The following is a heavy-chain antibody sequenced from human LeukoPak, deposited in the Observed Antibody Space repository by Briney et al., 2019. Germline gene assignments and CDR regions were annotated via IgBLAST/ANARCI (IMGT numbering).Heavy chain of an antibody. CDR3: TTGLRYYDFWSGYYTGGFDY. D-gene: IGHD3-3*01. Sequence: GGSLRLSCAASGFTFSNAWMSWVRQAPGKGLEWVGRIKSKTDGGTTDYAAPVKGRFTISRDDSKNTLYLQMNSLKTEDTAVYYCTTGLRYYDFWSGYYTGGFDYWGQGTLVTVSS. CDR1: GFTFSNAW. J-gene: IGHJ4*02. V-gene: IGHV3-15*01. CDR2: IKSKTDGGTT.